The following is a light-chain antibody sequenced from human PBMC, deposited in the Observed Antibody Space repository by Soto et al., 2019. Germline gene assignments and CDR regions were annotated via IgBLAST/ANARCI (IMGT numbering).Light chain of an antibody. J-gene: IGLJ2*01. CDR2: EGT. Sequence: QSVLTQPASVSGSPGQSITISCTGTSSDVGGYNLVSWYQQYPGKAPKLMIYEGTKRPSGVSNRFSGSKSGNTASLTISGLQAEDEADYYCCSYAGDPTSVVFGGGTKLTVL. V-gene: IGLV2-23*01. CDR1: SSDVGGYNL. CDR3: CSYAGDPTSVV.